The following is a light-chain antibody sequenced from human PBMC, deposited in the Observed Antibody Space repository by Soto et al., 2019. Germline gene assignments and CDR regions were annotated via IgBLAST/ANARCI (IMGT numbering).Light chain of an antibody. CDR3: QQSYSTPHT. V-gene: IGKV1-39*01. Sequence: DIQMTQSPSSLSASVGDRVTISCRASQSISNYLNWYQQKPGKAPNLLIYGASSLQRGVPSRFSGIVSGTDFTLTISSLQPEDFATYYFQQSYSTPHTFGQGTRLEIK. J-gene: IGKJ5*01. CDR2: GAS. CDR1: QSISNY.